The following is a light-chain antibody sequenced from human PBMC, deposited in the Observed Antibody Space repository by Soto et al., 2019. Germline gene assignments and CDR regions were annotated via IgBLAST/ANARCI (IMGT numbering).Light chain of an antibody. J-gene: IGKJ1*01. CDR2: AAS. CDR1: QSISNY. V-gene: IGKV1-39*01. CDR3: QQSFSPLWT. Sequence: DIQMTQSPSSLSASVGDRVTITCRASQSISNYLNWYQQKPGKAPKLLIYAASSMQSGVPSRFSGSASETDFTLTISSLQPDDSATYYCQQSFSPLWTFGQGTKGEV.